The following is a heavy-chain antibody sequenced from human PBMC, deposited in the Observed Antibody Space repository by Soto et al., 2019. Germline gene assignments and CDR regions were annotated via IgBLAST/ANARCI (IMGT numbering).Heavy chain of an antibody. CDR2: IDPSDSYT. Sequence: GESLKISCKGSGYSFTSYWISWVRQMPGKGLEWMGRIDPSDSYTNYSPSFQGHVTISADKSISTAYLQWSSLKASDTAMYYCARHLLVSYYYYSGMDVWGQGTTVTVSS. D-gene: IGHD6-6*01. V-gene: IGHV5-10-1*01. CDR1: GYSFTSYW. J-gene: IGHJ6*02. CDR3: ARHLLVSYYYYSGMDV.